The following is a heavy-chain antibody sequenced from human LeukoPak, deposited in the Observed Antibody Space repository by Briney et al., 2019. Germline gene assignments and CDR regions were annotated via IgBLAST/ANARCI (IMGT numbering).Heavy chain of an antibody. J-gene: IGHJ4*02. D-gene: IGHD1-7*01. V-gene: IGHV1-2*02. CDR3: VRENWYYDY. Sequence: ASVKVSCKASGYTFTPYYIHWVRQAPGQGLEWMGWIFPKNGGTSYAQKFQGRVTMTRDTSTGIVNMEMSRLRPDDTAVYYCVRENWYYDYWGRGTLVTVSS. CDR2: IFPKNGGT. CDR1: GYTFTPYY.